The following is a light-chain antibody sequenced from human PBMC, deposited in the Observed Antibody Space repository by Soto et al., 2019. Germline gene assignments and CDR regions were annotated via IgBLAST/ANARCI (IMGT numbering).Light chain of an antibody. Sequence: EIVWTQSPGTLSLSPGEGATLACRASQTVRNNYLAWYQQKPGQAPRLLIYDASSRATGIPDRFSGGGAGTDFTLTISRLEPEDFAVYYCQQFSSYPLTFGGGTKVDIK. CDR1: QTVRNNY. V-gene: IGKV3-20*01. CDR2: DAS. CDR3: QQFSSYPLT. J-gene: IGKJ4*01.